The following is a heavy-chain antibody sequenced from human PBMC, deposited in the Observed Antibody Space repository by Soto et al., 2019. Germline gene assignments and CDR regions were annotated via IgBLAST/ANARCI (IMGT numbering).Heavy chain of an antibody. J-gene: IGHJ6*02. CDR3: ARDAAPWGSSYYYYYGMDV. D-gene: IGHD3-16*01. CDR1: GFTFSSYD. Sequence: PGGSLRLSCAASGFTFSSYDMHWVRQATGKGLEWVSAIGTAGDTYYPGSVKGRFTISRENAKNSLYLQMNSLRAGDTAVYYCARDAAPWGSSYYYYYGMDVWGQGTTVTVSS. CDR2: IGTAGDT. V-gene: IGHV3-13*01.